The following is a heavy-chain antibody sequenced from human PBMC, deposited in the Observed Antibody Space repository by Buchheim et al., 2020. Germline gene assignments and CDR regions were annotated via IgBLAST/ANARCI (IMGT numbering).Heavy chain of an antibody. CDR1: GGSITSSQW. J-gene: IGHJ5*01. Sequence: QVQLQESGPGLVKPSGTLSLTCAVSGGSITSSQWWTWVRQPPGKGLEWIGEIYHTGSTNYRPSLASRVTILVARSKNQFSLTLRSVTAADTGFYYCARDPSSSATFDSWGQGTL. V-gene: IGHV4-4*02. CDR3: ARDPSSSATFDS. CDR2: IYHTGST. D-gene: IGHD2-2*01.